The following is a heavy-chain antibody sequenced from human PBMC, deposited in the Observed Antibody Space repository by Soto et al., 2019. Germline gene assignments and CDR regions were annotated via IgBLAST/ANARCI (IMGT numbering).Heavy chain of an antibody. D-gene: IGHD3-9*01. CDR2: ISSDGNNR. V-gene: IGHV3-30-3*01. Sequence: GGSLRLSCAASGFTFSDYALHWVRQAPGKGLEWVTVISSDGNNRYYADSVKGRFTISRDNSKNTLYLQMNSLRVEDTAIYICAPLAGLAHTDDFWGQGTPVTASS. CDR3: APLAGLAHTDDF. J-gene: IGHJ4*02. CDR1: GFTFSDYA.